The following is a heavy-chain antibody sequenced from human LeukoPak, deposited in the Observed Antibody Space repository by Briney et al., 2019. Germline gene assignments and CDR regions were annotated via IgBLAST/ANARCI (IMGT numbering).Heavy chain of an antibody. CDR3: AKDQSLGYCSSTSCPTGPQNDY. CDR1: GYTFTSYG. CDR2: ISAYNGNT. Sequence: ASVKVSCKASGYTFTSYGISWVRQAPGQGLEWMGWISAYNGNTNYAQKLQGRVTMTTDTSTSTAYMELRSLRSDDTAVYYCAKDQSLGYCSSTSCPTGPQNDYWGQGTLVTVSS. J-gene: IGHJ4*02. D-gene: IGHD2-2*01. V-gene: IGHV1-18*01.